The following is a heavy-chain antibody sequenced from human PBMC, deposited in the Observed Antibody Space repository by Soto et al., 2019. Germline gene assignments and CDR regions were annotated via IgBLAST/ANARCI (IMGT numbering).Heavy chain of an antibody. CDR3: AAGDSSGYYGG. D-gene: IGHD3-22*01. CDR2: ITVGTGNT. J-gene: IGHJ4*02. V-gene: IGHV1-58*01. CDR1: VFIFTSSS. Sequence: RASVKVSCKASVFIFTSSSVQWVRQARGQRLEWIGWITVGTGNTNYAQKFQERVTITRDMSTSTAYMELSNLRSEDTAVYYCAAGDSSGYYGGWGQGTQVTSPQ.